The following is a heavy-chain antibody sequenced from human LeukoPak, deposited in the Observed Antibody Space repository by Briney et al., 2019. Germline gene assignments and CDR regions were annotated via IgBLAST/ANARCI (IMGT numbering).Heavy chain of an antibody. Sequence: SVKVSCKASGGTFISYAISWVRQAPGQGLEWRGGIIPIFGTAKYAQKFQGRVTITADEYKRTAYMEVSRRRSEDTAVYYCARDKGVLRYFDWFQNWFDPWGQGTLVTVSS. CDR3: ARDKGVLRYFDWFQNWFDP. J-gene: IGHJ5*02. CDR2: IIPIFGTA. D-gene: IGHD3-9*01. V-gene: IGHV1-69*13. CDR1: GGTFISYA.